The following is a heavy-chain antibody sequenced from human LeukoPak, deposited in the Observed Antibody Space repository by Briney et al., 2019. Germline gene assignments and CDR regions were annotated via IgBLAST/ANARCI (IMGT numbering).Heavy chain of an antibody. CDR2: IYSTGNT. CDR1: GDFIRSGHYY. V-gene: IGHV4-39*07. D-gene: IGHD6-25*01. CDR3: ARDLWSTAAGIFDF. Sequence: PSETLSLTCTVSGDFIRSGHYYWGWIRQSPGKGLEWMGSIYSTGNTHYNPSLESRLIISVDTSKNSLSLKLSSVTAADTAVYFCARDLWSTAAGIFDFWGQGALVTVSS. J-gene: IGHJ4*02.